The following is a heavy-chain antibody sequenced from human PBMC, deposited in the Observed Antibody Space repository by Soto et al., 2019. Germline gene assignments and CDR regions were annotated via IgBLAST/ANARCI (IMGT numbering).Heavy chain of an antibody. CDR2: ISGSGDST. D-gene: IGHD1-26*01. Sequence: EVQLLESGGGLVQPGGSLRLSCAASGFTFSSYAMRWVRQAPVKGLEWVSAISGSGDSTYYADSVKGRFTISRDNSKNTLYLQTNSLRAEDTAVYYCARRGSGSDYDYWCQGTLVTVSS. V-gene: IGHV3-23*01. CDR3: ARRGSGSDYDY. CDR1: GFTFSSYA. J-gene: IGHJ4*02.